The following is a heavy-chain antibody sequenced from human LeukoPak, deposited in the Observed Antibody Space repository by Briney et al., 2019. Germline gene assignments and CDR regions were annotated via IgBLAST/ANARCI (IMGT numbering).Heavy chain of an antibody. CDR1: GCSISSHY. J-gene: IGHJ4*02. Sequence: PSETLSLTCSVSGCSISSHYWSWIRQSPGKGQEWIGYIYNSGSTNYNPSFKSRVTISVDTSKNQFSLKLTSVTAADTAVYYCARGGYSYGYDDDFEYWGQGILVTVSS. CDR2: IYNSGST. D-gene: IGHD5-18*01. CDR3: ARGGYSYGYDDDFEY. V-gene: IGHV4-59*11.